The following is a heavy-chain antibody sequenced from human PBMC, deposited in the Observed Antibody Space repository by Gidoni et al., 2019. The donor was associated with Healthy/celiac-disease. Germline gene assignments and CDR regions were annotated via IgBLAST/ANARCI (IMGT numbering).Heavy chain of an antibody. V-gene: IGHV4-38-2*01. J-gene: IGHJ3*02. CDR3: ARHLHVEMASDAFDI. Sequence: QVQLQESGPGLVKPSETLSLTCAVSGYSISSGYYWGWIRQPPGKGLEWIGSIYHSGSTYYNPSLKSRVTISVDTSKNQFSLKLSSVTAADTAVYYCARHLHVEMASDAFDIWGQGTMVTVSS. D-gene: IGHD5-12*01. CDR1: GYSISSGYY. CDR2: IYHSGST.